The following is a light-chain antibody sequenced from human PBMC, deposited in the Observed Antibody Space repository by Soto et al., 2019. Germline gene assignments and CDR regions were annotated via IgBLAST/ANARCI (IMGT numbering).Light chain of an antibody. V-gene: IGKV1-33*01. CDR3: QQSDDLPT. CDR2: DAS. Sequence: DIQMTQSPSSLSASVGDRVTITCQASQDINNFVNWYQQKPGKAPKLLIYDASTLKTGVPSRFSGSVSGTDFRFTISILQPEDFATYYCQQSDDLPTIGQGTRLDIK. CDR1: QDINNF. J-gene: IGKJ5*01.